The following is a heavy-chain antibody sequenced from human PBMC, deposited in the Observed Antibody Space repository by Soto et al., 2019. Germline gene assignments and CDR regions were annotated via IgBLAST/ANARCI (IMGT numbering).Heavy chain of an antibody. V-gene: IGHV3-23*01. CDR1: GFTFSAHV. Sequence: EVQLLESGGDWVQPGRSLRLSCSASGFTFSAHVMSWVRQAPGKGLEWVSTISGGGGSTNYADSVKGRFTISRDNSKSTLYLRMHSLTAEDTAVYFCVYGDCFDYWGQGTLVTVSS. J-gene: IGHJ4*02. CDR2: ISGGGGST. D-gene: IGHD4-17*01. CDR3: VYGDCFDY.